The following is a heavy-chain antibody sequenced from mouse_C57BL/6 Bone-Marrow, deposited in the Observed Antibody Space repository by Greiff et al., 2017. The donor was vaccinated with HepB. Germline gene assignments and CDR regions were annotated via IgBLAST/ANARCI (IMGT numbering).Heavy chain of an antibody. V-gene: IGHV1-78*01. CDR3: ARGYYGSSYAAWFAY. D-gene: IGHD1-1*01. Sequence: VQLQESDAELVKPGASVKISCKVSGYTFTDHTIHWMKQRPEQGLEWIGYIYPRDGSTKYNEKFKGKATLTADKSSSTAYMQLNSLTSEDSAVYFCARGYYGSSYAAWFAYWGQGTLVTVSA. J-gene: IGHJ3*01. CDR2: IYPRDGST. CDR1: GYTFTDHT.